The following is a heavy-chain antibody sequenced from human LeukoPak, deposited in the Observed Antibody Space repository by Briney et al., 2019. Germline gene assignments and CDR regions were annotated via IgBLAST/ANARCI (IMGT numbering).Heavy chain of an antibody. CDR1: GFTFSSYA. D-gene: IGHD3-10*01. Sequence: GGSLRLSCAASGFTFSSYAMSWVRQAPGKGLEWVSAISGDGTTTYYAGSVRGRFTVSKDKSENTLYLRMNSLRVEDTALYYCARVPGAYYTDFDYWGQGTLVTVSS. V-gene: IGHV3-23*01. CDR2: ISGDGTTT. J-gene: IGHJ4*02. CDR3: ARVPGAYYTDFDY.